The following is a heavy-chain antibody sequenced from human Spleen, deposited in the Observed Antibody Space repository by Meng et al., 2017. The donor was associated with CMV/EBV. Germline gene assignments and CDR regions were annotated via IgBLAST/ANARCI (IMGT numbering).Heavy chain of an antibody. CDR2: IYYSGIT. CDR1: GGSISNGGYY. CDR3: ARYYDFWSGYYFERYFDY. V-gene: IGHV4-31*03. J-gene: IGHJ4*02. Sequence: LRLSCTVSGGSISNGGYYWSWIRQHPGKGLEWIGYIYYSGITYYNPSLKSRVTISVDTSKNQFSLKLNSVTAADTAVYYCARYYDFWSGYYFERYFDYWGQGTLVTVSS. D-gene: IGHD3-3*01.